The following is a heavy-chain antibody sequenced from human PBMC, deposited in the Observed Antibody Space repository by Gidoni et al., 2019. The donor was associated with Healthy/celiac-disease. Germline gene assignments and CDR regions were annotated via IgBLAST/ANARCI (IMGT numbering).Heavy chain of an antibody. CDR1: GFTFSSYS. J-gene: IGHJ4*02. Sequence: EVQLVESGGGLVKPGGSLRLSCAASGFTFSSYSMNWVSQAPGKGLEWVSSISSSSSYIYYADSVKGRFTISRDNAKNSLYLQMNSLRAEDTAVYYCARDLPSVVVPAIDYWGQGTLVTVSS. CDR3: ARDLPSVVVPAIDY. CDR2: ISSSSSYI. V-gene: IGHV3-21*01. D-gene: IGHD2-2*01.